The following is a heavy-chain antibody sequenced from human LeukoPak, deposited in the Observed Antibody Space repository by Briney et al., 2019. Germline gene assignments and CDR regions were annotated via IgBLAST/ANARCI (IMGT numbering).Heavy chain of an antibody. D-gene: IGHD1-26*01. Sequence: LETLSLTCTVSGGSINSYYWSWIRQPPGKGLEWIAYIYYSGSTSYNPSLKSRVTISVDTSKNQFSLKLNSVTAADTAMYCCARLFHPALSGNYPFDYWGQGTLVTVSS. V-gene: IGHV4-59*01. CDR2: IYYSGST. J-gene: IGHJ4*02. CDR3: ARLFHPALSGNYPFDY. CDR1: GGSINSYY.